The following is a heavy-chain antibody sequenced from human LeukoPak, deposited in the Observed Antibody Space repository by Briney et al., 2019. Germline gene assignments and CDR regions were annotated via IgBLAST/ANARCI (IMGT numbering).Heavy chain of an antibody. D-gene: IGHD3-10*01. V-gene: IGHV4-59*01. J-gene: IGHJ6*03. CDR1: GGSISSYY. CDR3: AREARGVNDYYYYYYMDV. CDR2: IYYSGCT. Sequence: SETLSLTCTVSGGSISSYYWSWIRQPPGKGLEWIGYIYYSGCTNYNPSLKSRVTISVDTSKNQFSLKLSSVTAADTAVYYCAREARGVNDYYYYYYMDVWGKGTTVTISS.